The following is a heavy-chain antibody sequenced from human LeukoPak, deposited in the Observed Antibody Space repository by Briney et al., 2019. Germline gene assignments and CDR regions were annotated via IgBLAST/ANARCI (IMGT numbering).Heavy chain of an antibody. Sequence: GASVKVSCKASGGTFSSYAISWVRQAPGQGLEWMGGIIPIFGTANYAQKFQGRVTITADESTSTAYMELSSLRSEDTAVYYCARGDETERYYYYGMDVWGQGTTVTVSS. V-gene: IGHV1-69*13. CDR3: ARGDETERYYYYGMDV. CDR1: GGTFSSYA. J-gene: IGHJ6*02. CDR2: IIPIFGTA.